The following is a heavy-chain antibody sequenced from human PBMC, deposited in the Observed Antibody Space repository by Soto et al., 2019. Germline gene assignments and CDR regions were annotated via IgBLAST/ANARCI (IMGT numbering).Heavy chain of an antibody. V-gene: IGHV1-69*01. J-gene: IGHJ6*02. CDR1: GDTFKNGV. CDR3: AAELGFGKLSVV. CDR2: IIPLFGTT. D-gene: IGHD3-10*01. Sequence: QVQVAQSGVEVRRPGSSVKVSCKASGDTFKNGVISWVRQAPGQGLEWMGGIIPLFGTTDFAQRFQGRLTITTDESTTTAYLELIRLRSEDTATYYCAAELGFGKLSVVWGQGTTVIVSS.